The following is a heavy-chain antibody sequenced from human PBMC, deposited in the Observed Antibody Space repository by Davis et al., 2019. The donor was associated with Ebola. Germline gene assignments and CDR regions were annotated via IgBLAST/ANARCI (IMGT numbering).Heavy chain of an antibody. CDR1: GGSFSAYY. Sequence: SETLSLTCAVYGGSFSAYYWTWIRQPPGKGLEWIGEINHRGSINHNPSLKGRVTISVDTSKNQFSLKLTSVTAADTAVYSCAGIAATGSYWGQGALVTVSS. J-gene: IGHJ4*02. CDR3: AGIAATGSY. D-gene: IGHD6-13*01. CDR2: INHRGSI. V-gene: IGHV4-34*01.